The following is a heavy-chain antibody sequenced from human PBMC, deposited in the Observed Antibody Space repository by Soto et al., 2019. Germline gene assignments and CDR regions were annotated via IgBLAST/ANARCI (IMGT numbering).Heavy chain of an antibody. V-gene: IGHV3-66*01. Sequence: EVQLVESGGGLVQPGGSLRLSCAASGFTVSSNYMSWVRQAPGKGLEWVSVIYSGGSTYYADSVKGRFTISRDNSKTTLYLQMNSLRAEDTAVYYCARDRDSSGWYDPWGQGTLVTVSS. CDR2: IYSGGST. CDR3: ARDRDSSGWYDP. D-gene: IGHD6-19*01. CDR1: GFTVSSNY. J-gene: IGHJ5*02.